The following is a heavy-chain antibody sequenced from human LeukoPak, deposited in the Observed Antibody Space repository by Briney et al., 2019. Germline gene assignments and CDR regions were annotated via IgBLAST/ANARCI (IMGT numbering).Heavy chain of an antibody. CDR2: ISYDGSNK. Sequence: GGSLRLSCGASGFTFSSYAMHWVRQAPGKGLEWVAVISYDGSNKYYADSVKGRFTISRDNSKNTLYLQMNSLRAEDTAVYYCARSYCSSTSCYHNWFDPWGQGTLVTVSS. CDR3: ARSYCSSTSCYHNWFDP. J-gene: IGHJ5*02. V-gene: IGHV3-30-3*01. CDR1: GFTFSSYA. D-gene: IGHD2-2*01.